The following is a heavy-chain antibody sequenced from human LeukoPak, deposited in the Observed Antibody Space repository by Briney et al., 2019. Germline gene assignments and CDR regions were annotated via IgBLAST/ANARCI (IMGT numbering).Heavy chain of an antibody. D-gene: IGHD3-10*01. V-gene: IGHV1-8*01. CDR1: GYTFTSYD. Sequence: GASVKVSCKASGYTFTSYDINWVRQATGQGLEWMGWMNPNSGNTGYAQKFQGRVTMTRNTSISTAYMELSSLRSEDTAVYYCAGARWFRELFRDPNWFDPWGQGTLVTVSS. CDR3: AGARWFRELFRDPNWFDP. CDR2: MNPNSGNT. J-gene: IGHJ5*02.